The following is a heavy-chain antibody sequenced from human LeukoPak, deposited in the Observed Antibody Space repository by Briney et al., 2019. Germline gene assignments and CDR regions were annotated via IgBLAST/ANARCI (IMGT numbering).Heavy chain of an antibody. D-gene: IGHD6-19*01. CDR1: GFTFSDYY. CDR3: ARETVAGTFDY. J-gene: IGHJ4*02. V-gene: IGHV3-11*01. CDR2: ISPSGDII. Sequence: GGSLRLSCAASGFTFSDYYISWIRQAPGKGLEWVSDISPSGDIISYADSVKGRFIISRDYDKESLHLQMNSLRVEDSAVYYCARETVAGTFDYWGQGTQVTVSS.